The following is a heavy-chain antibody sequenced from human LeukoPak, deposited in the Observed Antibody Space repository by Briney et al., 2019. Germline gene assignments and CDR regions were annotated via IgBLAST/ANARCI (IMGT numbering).Heavy chain of an antibody. Sequence: GASVTVSFKASGYTFTGYYMHWVRQAPGQGGEGMGWINPNSGGTNYAQKFQGWVTITRDTSISTAYMELSRLRSDDTAVYYCARAPYYYYYGMDVWGKGTTVTVSS. CDR1: GYTFTGYY. V-gene: IGHV1-2*04. CDR3: ARAPYYYYYGMDV. CDR2: INPNSGGT. J-gene: IGHJ6*04.